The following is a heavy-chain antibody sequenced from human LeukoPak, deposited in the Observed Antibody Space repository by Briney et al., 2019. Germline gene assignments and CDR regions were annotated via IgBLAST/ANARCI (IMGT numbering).Heavy chain of an antibody. CDR1: GYTFTSYG. CDR3: ARGIVVVVAATRGYYYGMDV. Sequence: ASVKVSCKASGYTFTSYGISWVRQAPGQGLEWMGGIIPIFGTANYAQKFQGRVTITADESTSTAYMELSSLRSEDTAVYYCARGIVVVVAATRGYYYGMDVWGQGTTVTVSS. D-gene: IGHD2-15*01. CDR2: IIPIFGTA. V-gene: IGHV1-69*13. J-gene: IGHJ6*02.